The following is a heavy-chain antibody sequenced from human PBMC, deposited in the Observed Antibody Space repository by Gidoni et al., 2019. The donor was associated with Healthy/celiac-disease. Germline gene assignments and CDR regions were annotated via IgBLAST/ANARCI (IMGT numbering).Heavy chain of an antibody. J-gene: IGHJ6*03. D-gene: IGHD6-13*01. CDR1: GFTFSSYA. V-gene: IGHV3-30*04. CDR3: ARDGSSSSWYRYYYYYMDV. CDR2: ISYDGRNK. Sequence: QVQLVESGGGVVQPGRSLRLSCAASGFTFSSYAMHWVRQAPGTGLEWVAVISYDGRNKYYADSVKGRFTIPRDNSKNTLYLQMNSLRAEDTAVYYCARDGSSSSWYRYYYYYMDVWGKGTTVTVSS.